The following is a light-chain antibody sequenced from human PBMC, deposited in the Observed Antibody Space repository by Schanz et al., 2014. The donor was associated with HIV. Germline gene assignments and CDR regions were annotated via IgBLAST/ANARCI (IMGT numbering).Light chain of an antibody. CDR1: SSNIGARYD. J-gene: IGLJ3*02. CDR2: ENT. Sequence: QSVLTQPPSVSGAPGQRVTISCAGSSSNIGARYDVHWYQQLPTSAPKLLIYENTNRPSGVPDRFSGSTSGTSAYLAISGLQSEDEADYYCQSYDSSLRGSVFGGGTKLTVL. CDR3: QSYDSSLRGSV. V-gene: IGLV1-40*01.